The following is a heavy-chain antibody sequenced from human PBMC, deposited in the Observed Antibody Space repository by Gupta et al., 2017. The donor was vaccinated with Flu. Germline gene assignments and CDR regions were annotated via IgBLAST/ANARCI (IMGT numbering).Heavy chain of an antibody. J-gene: IGHJ4*02. CDR2: IIHGGST. Sequence: QVQLQQWCEGLLKPSETLSLTCAVYGGSFSDYYWSWIRQSPGEGLEWIGEIIHGGSTNYNPSLKRRVTISVDTAKNQFSLKLSAVTAADTAVYYCARGRGGLRYWGQGTLVTVSS. CDR1: GGSFSDYY. V-gene: IGHV4-34*01. D-gene: IGHD3-10*01. CDR3: ARGRGGLRY.